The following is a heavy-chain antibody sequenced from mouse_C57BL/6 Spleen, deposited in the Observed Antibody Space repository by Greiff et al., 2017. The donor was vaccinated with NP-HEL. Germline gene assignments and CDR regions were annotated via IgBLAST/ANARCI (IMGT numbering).Heavy chain of an antibody. D-gene: IGHD1-1*02. CDR3: ARGWFHYAMDD. V-gene: IGHV5-17*01. Sequence: EVMLVESGGGLVKPGGSLKLSCAASGFTFSDYGMHWVRQAPEKGLEWVAYISSGSSTIYYADTVQGRFTISRDNAKNTLFLQMTSLRSADTAMYYCARGWFHYAMDDWGQGTSVTVSS. CDR1: GFTFSDYG. CDR2: ISSGSSTI. J-gene: IGHJ4*01.